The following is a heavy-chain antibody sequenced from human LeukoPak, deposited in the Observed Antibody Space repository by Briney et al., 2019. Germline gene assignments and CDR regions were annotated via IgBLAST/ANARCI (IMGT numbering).Heavy chain of an antibody. D-gene: IGHD3-3*01. Sequence: PGGSLRLSCAASGFTFSSYWLSWVRQAPGKGLEWVSYISSSSSYTNYADSVKGRFTISRDNAKNSLYLQMTSLRAEDTAVYYCARRFWYAFDIWGQGTMVTVSS. J-gene: IGHJ3*02. V-gene: IGHV3-11*03. CDR1: GFTFSSYW. CDR3: ARRFWYAFDI. CDR2: ISSSSSYT.